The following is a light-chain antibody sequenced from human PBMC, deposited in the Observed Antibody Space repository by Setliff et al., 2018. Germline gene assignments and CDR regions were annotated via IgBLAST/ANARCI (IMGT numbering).Light chain of an antibody. CDR1: SSDVGGYNY. CDR2: EVS. V-gene: IGLV2-8*01. CDR3: SSYTSSSTFV. Sequence: QSVLTQPPSASGSPGQSVTISCTGTSSDVGGYNYVSWYQQHPGKAPKLMIYEVSKRPSGVPDCFSGSKSGNTASLTVSGLQAEDEADYYCSSYTSSSTFVFGTGTKVTVL. J-gene: IGLJ1*01.